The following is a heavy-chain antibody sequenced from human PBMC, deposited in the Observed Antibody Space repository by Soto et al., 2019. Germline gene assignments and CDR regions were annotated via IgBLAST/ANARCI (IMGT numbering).Heavy chain of an antibody. D-gene: IGHD2-2*01. V-gene: IGHV3-49*03. CDR3: TRDLFGGIVVVPAGGY. CDR1: GFTFGDYA. CDR2: IRSKAYGGTT. J-gene: IGHJ4*02. Sequence: PGGSLRLSCTASGFTFGDYAMSWFRQAPGKGLEWVGFIRSKAYGGTTEYAASVKGRFTISRDDSKSIAYLQMNSLKTEDTAVYYCTRDLFGGIVVVPAGGYWGQGTLVTVSS.